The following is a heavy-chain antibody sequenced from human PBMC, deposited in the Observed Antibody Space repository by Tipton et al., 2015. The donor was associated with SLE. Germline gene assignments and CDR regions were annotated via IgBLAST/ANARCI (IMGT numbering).Heavy chain of an antibody. Sequence: SLRLSCAASGFTFSTYAMHWVRQAPGKGLEWVAVISYDRSNKYYADSVKGRFTISRDSSKNTLYLQMNSLRAEDTAVYYCARDLSGWPIDYWGQGTLVAVST. CDR2: ISYDRSNK. J-gene: IGHJ4*02. CDR1: GFTFSTYA. D-gene: IGHD6-19*01. V-gene: IGHV3-30*04. CDR3: ARDLSGWPIDY.